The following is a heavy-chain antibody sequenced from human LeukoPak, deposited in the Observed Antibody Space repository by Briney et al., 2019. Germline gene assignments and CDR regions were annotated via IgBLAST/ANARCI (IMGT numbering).Heavy chain of an antibody. CDR1: GFTFDDYA. CDR3: ARDLYSSSSDY. CDR2: ISWNSGSI. D-gene: IGHD6-13*01. Sequence: GGSLRLSCAASGFTFDDYAMHWVRQAPGKGLEWVSGISWNSGSIGYADSVKGRFTISRDNAKNTLYLQMNSLRAEDTAVYYCARDLYSSSSDYWGQGTLVTVSS. V-gene: IGHV3-9*01. J-gene: IGHJ4*02.